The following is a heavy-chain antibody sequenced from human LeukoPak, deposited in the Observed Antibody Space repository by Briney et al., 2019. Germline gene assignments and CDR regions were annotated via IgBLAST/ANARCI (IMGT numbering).Heavy chain of an antibody. CDR2: IYYSGST. CDR1: GGSIRSSSYY. Sequence: PSETLSLTCTVSGGSIRSSSYYWGWIRQPPGKGLEWIGSIYYSGSTNYNPSLKRRVTMSLDTSKNQFSLKLSSVTAADTAVYYCAKSLYGSGSYYNWFDPWGQGTLVTVSS. J-gene: IGHJ5*02. D-gene: IGHD3-10*01. V-gene: IGHV4-39*07. CDR3: AKSLYGSGSYYNWFDP.